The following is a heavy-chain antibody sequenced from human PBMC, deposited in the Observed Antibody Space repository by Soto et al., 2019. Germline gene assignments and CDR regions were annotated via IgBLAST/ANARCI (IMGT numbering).Heavy chain of an antibody. CDR1: GFTFSSYA. V-gene: IGHV3-30*04. J-gene: IGHJ4*02. CDR3: ARELERVFDY. D-gene: IGHD1-1*01. Sequence: QVQLVESGGGVVQPGRSLRLSCAASGFTFSSYAMHWVRQAPGKGLEWVAVIAYDGRNKYYADSVKGRFTIFRDNSKHTLYLQMNSLRIEDTDVYYCARELERVFDYWGQGTLVTVSS. CDR2: IAYDGRNK.